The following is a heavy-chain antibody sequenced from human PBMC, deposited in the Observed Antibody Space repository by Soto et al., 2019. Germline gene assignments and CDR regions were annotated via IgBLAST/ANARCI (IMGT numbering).Heavy chain of an antibody. Sequence: QLQLQESGPGLVKPSETLSLTCTVAGGSISSSNYYWGWIRQPPGKGLEWIGTIYYSGSTYNNPSLKSRVTIHVDTSKNQLSLKLSSVTAADTAVYYCVRHMGYSSGWFSIDHWGQGTLVTVSS. CDR3: VRHMGYSSGWFSIDH. CDR2: IYYSGST. D-gene: IGHD6-19*01. V-gene: IGHV4-39*01. CDR1: GGSISSSNYY. J-gene: IGHJ4*02.